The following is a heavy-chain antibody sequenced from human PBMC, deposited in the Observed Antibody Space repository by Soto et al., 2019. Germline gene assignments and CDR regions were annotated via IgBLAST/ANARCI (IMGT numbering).Heavy chain of an antibody. J-gene: IGHJ4*02. Sequence: QVQLVQSGAEVKRPGSSVKVSCKASGDTFNFYSINWMRQPPGVGLEWLGRVNPIVSMSNYAQKFQGRVTMTADKSTSTAYMELSSLRSEDTAIYYCASSYGSGYRAFDYWGQGALVTVSS. D-gene: IGHD3-10*01. CDR2: VNPIVSMS. CDR3: ASSYGSGYRAFDY. V-gene: IGHV1-69*02. CDR1: GDTFNFYS.